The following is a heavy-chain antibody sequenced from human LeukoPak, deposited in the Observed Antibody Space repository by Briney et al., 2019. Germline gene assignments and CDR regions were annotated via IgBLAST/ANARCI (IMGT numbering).Heavy chain of an antibody. CDR2: ISYDGRNK. CDR1: GFTFSSYG. Sequence: GGSLRLSCAASGFTFSSYGMHWVRQAPGKGLEWVAVISYDGRNKYYVDSVKGRFTISRDNAKNSLYLQMNSLRAEDTALYYCAKGLYYDFWSGYKSPYYYYGMDVWGQGTTVIVSS. V-gene: IGHV3-30*18. CDR3: AKGLYYDFWSGYKSPYYYYGMDV. D-gene: IGHD3-3*01. J-gene: IGHJ6*02.